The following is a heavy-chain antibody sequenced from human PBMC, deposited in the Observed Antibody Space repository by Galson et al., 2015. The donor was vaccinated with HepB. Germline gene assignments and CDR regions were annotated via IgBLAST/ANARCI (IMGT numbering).Heavy chain of an antibody. CDR3: ARVAWTGYYTTDL. J-gene: IGHJ3*01. CDR1: GFTFSPRS. CDR2: ISTSNNP. V-gene: IGHV3-48*01. D-gene: IGHD3/OR15-3a*01. Sequence: SLRLSCAGSGFTFSPRSMNWVRQAPGKGLEWVSDISTSNNPSYADTVKGRFAISRDNAKNSVYLHMSSLRGEDTAVYYCARVAWTGYYTTDLWGQGTMGTVS.